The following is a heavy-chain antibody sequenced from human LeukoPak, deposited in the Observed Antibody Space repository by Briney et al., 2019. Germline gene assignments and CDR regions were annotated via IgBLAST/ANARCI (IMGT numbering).Heavy chain of an antibody. CDR2: ISSSGSTI. J-gene: IGHJ5*02. CDR1: GFTFSSYE. CDR3: ARGRFYSRGWSNWFDP. Sequence: GGSLRLSCAASGFTFSSYEMNWVRQAPGKGLEWVSYISSSGSTIYYADSVKGRFTISRDNAKNSLYLQMNSLRAKNTAVYYCARGRFYSRGWSNWFDPWGQGTLVTVSS. V-gene: IGHV3-48*03. D-gene: IGHD6-19*01.